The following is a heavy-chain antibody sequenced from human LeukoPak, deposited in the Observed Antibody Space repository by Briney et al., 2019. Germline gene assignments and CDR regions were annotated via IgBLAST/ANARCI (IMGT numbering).Heavy chain of an antibody. CDR1: GGTFSSYA. V-gene: IGHV1-69*05. CDR2: IIPIFGTA. J-gene: IGHJ4*02. Sequence: SVKVSCKASGGTFSSYAISWVRQAPGQGLEWMGVIIPIFGTANYAQKFQGRVTITTDESTSTAYMELSSLRSEDTAVYYCAMAYCGGDCYPPLYDYWGQGTLVTVSS. D-gene: IGHD2-21*02. CDR3: AMAYCGGDCYPPLYDY.